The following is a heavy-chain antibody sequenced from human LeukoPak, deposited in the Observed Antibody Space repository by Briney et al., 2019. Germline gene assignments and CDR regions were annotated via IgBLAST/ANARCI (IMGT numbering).Heavy chain of an antibody. J-gene: IGHJ4*02. CDR3: AVQITMIVVVPYFDY. CDR2: ISGTGTTI. CDR1: GLTFSDYY. V-gene: IGHV3-11*04. Sequence: PGGSLRLSCAASGLTFSDYYMTWIRQAPGKGLEWVSSISGTGTTIYSADSVRGRFTVSRDNARNSLFLHMNGLRAEDTAVYYCAVQITMIVVVPYFDYWGQGTLVTVSS. D-gene: IGHD3-22*01.